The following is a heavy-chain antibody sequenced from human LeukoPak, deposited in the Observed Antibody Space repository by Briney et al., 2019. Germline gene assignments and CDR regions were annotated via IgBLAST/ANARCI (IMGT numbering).Heavy chain of an antibody. V-gene: IGHV3-48*01. CDR3: ARAHCSSTSCYPGPSDY. J-gene: IGHJ4*02. CDR1: GFAFSSYS. Sequence: GGSLRLSCAASGFAFSSYSMNWVRQAPGKGLEWVSYISSSSSTIYYADSVKGRFTISRDNAKNSLYLQMNSLRAEDTAVYYCARAHCSSTSCYPGPSDYWGQGTLVTVSS. CDR2: ISSSSSTI. D-gene: IGHD2-2*01.